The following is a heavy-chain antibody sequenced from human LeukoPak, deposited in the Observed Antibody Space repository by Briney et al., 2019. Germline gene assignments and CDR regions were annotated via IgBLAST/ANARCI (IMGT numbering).Heavy chain of an antibody. V-gene: IGHV3-7*03. Sequence: GGSLRLSCIASGFTFSSFWMSWVRQAPGKGLEWVANIKQDGSEKYYVDSVKGRFTISRDNAKNSLYLQIISLRAEDTALYHCARAGSDYPLFDHWGQGTLVTVSS. CDR2: IKQDGSEK. J-gene: IGHJ4*02. D-gene: IGHD3-10*01. CDR1: GFTFSSFW. CDR3: ARAGSDYPLFDH.